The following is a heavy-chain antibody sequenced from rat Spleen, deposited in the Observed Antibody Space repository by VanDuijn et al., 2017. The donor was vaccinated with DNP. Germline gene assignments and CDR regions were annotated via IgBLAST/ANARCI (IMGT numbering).Heavy chain of an antibody. D-gene: IGHD1-12*01. Sequence: EVQLVESGGGPVQPGRSLKLSCAVSGFTFSDYYMAWVRQAPAKGLEWVATISYNGGTPYYRDSVKGRFTISRDNAQSTLYLQMDSLRSGDTATYYCARHRTIMPYYYAMDAWGQGASVTVSS. CDR2: ISYNGGTP. J-gene: IGHJ4*01. V-gene: IGHV5-7*01. CDR3: ARHRTIMPYYYAMDA. CDR1: GFTFSDYY.